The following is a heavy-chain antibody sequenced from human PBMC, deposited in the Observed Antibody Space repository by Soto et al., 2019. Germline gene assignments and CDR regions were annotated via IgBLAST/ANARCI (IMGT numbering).Heavy chain of an antibody. CDR3: ASSKSSPYFAY. V-gene: IGHV4-59*06. CDR1: GGSISSYY. D-gene: IGHD2-2*01. CDR2: IYYSGST. Sequence: SETLSLTCTVSGGSISSYYWSWIRQPPGKGLEWIGYIYYSGSTYYNPSLKSRVTISVDTSKNQFSLKLSSVTAADTAVYYCASSKSSPYFAYWGQGTLVTVSS. J-gene: IGHJ4*02.